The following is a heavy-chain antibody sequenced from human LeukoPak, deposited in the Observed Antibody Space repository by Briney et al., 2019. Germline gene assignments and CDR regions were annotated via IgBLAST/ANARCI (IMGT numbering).Heavy chain of an antibody. J-gene: IGHJ4*02. Sequence: GGSLRLSCAASGFTFSSCALSWVRQAPGKGLEWVSTVSVNGGTTYYADSVKGRFTISRDNSKNMLYLQMSSLRAEDTAVYYCAKMQGYFDYWGQGTLVPVSS. CDR2: VSVNGGTT. V-gene: IGHV3-23*01. CDR1: GFTFSSCA. CDR3: AKMQGYFDY.